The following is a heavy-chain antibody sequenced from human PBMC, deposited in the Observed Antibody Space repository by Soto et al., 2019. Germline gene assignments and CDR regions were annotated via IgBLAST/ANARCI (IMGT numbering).Heavy chain of an antibody. CDR1: GFTFSSYG. CDR2: IWYDGGNK. CDR3: ARASQQLGLDDAFDI. J-gene: IGHJ3*02. V-gene: IGHV3-33*01. Sequence: GGSLRLSCAASGFTFSSYGMHWVRQAPGKGLEWVAVIWYDGGNKYYADSVKGRFTISRDNSKNTLYLQMNSLRAEDTAVYYCARASQQLGLDDAFDIWGQGTMVTVSS. D-gene: IGHD6-13*01.